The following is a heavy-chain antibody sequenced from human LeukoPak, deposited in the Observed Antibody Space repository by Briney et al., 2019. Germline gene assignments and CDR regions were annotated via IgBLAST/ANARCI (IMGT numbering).Heavy chain of an antibody. V-gene: IGHV3-21*01. CDR3: ARAEVEGSWSTFHYFYGMDV. Sequence: GSLRLSCAASGFTFSSYHINWVRQAPGKGLEWVSSISSNSDYIYYADSVKGRFTISRDNAKNSLYLQMNSLRAEDTAVYYCARAEVEGSWSTFHYFYGMDVWGQGTTVTVSS. CDR1: GFTFSSYH. D-gene: IGHD6-13*01. J-gene: IGHJ6*02. CDR2: ISSNSDYI.